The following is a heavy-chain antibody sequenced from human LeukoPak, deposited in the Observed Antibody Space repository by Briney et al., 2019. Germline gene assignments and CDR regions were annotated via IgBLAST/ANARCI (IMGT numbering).Heavy chain of an antibody. V-gene: IGHV4-4*02. J-gene: IGHJ4*02. CDR2: IYHSGST. CDR3: AVGSGSYDNYFDY. CDR1: GGSISSSNW. D-gene: IGHD1-26*01. Sequence: SGTLSLTCAVSGGSISSSNWWSWVRQPPGKGLEWIGEIYHSGSTNYNPSLKSRVTISVDKSKNQFSLKLSSVTAADTAVYYCAVGSGSYDNYFDYWGQGTLVTVSS.